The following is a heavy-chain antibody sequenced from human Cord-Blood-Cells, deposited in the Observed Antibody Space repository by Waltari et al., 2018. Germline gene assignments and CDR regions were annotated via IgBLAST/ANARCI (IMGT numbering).Heavy chain of an antibody. J-gene: IGHJ5*02. CDR1: GGSISSYY. D-gene: IGHD2-2*01. CDR3: ARLVGCSSTSCYFWFDP. CDR2: SYYSGST. Sequence: QVQLQESGPGLVKPSETLSLTCTVSGGSISSYYWSWIRQPPGKGLEWIGYSYYSGSTNYNPSLKSRVTISVDTSKNQFSLKLSSVTAADTAVYYCARLVGCSSTSCYFWFDPWGQGTLVTVSS. V-gene: IGHV4-59*01.